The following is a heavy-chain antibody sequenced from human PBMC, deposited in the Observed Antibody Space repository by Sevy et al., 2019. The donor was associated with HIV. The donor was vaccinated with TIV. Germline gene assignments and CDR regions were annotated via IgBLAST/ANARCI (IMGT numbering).Heavy chain of an antibody. D-gene: IGHD3-3*01. CDR2: MSPITGAK. Sequence: ASVKVSCAAFGYTFTTYDINWVRQAPGQGLEWMGWMSPITGAKGFAQKFQGRVTLTRNKSITTAYMELSSLTYEDTAIYYCARGGNGDFWAYEYYYYGIDVWGQGTTVTVSS. J-gene: IGHJ6*02. CDR3: ARGGNGDFWAYEYYYYGIDV. V-gene: IGHV1-8*01. CDR1: GYTFTTYD.